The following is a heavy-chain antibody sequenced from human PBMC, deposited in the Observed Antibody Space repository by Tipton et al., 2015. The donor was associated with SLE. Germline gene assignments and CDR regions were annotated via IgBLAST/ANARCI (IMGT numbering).Heavy chain of an antibody. CDR1: GFTFSNYW. D-gene: IGHD6-13*01. V-gene: IGHV3-7*01. J-gene: IGHJ4*02. Sequence: SLRLSCAASGFTFSNYWMTWIRQTPGMGLEWVANVNEDESEKNYVDSVKGRFTISRDNPKSSLFLQMNSLRAEDMAVYYCARIGVSAAGRLWYDFWGQGALVTVSS. CDR3: ARIGVSAAGRLWYDF. CDR2: VNEDESEK.